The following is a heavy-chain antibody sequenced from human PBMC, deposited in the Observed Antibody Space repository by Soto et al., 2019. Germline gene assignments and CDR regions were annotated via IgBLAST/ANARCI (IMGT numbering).Heavy chain of an antibody. CDR3: ARYYYDSSGYYYIDY. CDR1: GFTFSSYG. D-gene: IGHD3-22*01. Sequence: GGSLRPSCAAYGFTFSSYGMHWVRQPPGKGLEWVAGIWYDGSNKYYADSVKGRFTISRDNSKNTLYLQMNSLRAEDTAVYYCARYYYDSSGYYYIDYWGQGTLVTVSS. CDR2: IWYDGSNK. V-gene: IGHV3-33*01. J-gene: IGHJ4*02.